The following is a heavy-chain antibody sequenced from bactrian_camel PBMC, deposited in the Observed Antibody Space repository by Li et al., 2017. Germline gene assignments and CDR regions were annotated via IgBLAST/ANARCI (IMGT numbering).Heavy chain of an antibody. CDR3: AATLRNGGNWLIPGWWNY. J-gene: IGHJ4*01. D-gene: IGHD6*01. CDR2: IYTAIGRT. Sequence: VQLVESGGGSVQAGGSLRLSCLASGYRSSRMAWFRQVPGKEREGVAGIYTAIGRTYFVDSVKGRFTISQNKATDTVFLQMNSLKPEDTAMYYCAATLRNGGNWLIPGWWNYWGQGTQVTV. V-gene: IGHV3S40*01. CDR1: GYRSSR.